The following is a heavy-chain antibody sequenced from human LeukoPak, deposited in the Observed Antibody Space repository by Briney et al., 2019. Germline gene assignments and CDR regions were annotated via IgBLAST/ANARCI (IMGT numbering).Heavy chain of an antibody. D-gene: IGHD3-16*01. J-gene: IGHJ5*02. CDR1: GGTFSSYA. Sequence: SVKVSCKASGGTFSSYAISWVRQAPGPGLEWMGRIIPIFGTANYAQKFQGRVTITTDESTSTAYMELSSLRSEDTAVYYCARGGEASNWFDPWGQGTLVTVSS. CDR2: IIPIFGTA. V-gene: IGHV1-69*05. CDR3: ARGGEASNWFDP.